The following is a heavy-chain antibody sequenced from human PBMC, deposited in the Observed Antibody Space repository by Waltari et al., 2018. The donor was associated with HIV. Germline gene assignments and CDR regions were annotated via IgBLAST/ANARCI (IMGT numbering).Heavy chain of an antibody. J-gene: IGHJ4*02. V-gene: IGHV3-48*04. Sequence: EVRLVQSGGGLVQPGGSLRLSCAASGFTFRTYSMNWVRQAPGMGLEWIAYISGTSSVIYYADSVKGCFTSSRDNANSSLYLQMDSLRAEDTAVYFCASPITMIAGFDSWGQGTLVTVSS. CDR1: GFTFRTYS. D-gene: IGHD2-21*01. CDR3: ASPITMIAGFDS. CDR2: ISGTSSVI.